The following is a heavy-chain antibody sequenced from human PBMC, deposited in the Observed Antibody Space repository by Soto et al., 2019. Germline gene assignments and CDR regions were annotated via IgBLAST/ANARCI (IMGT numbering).Heavy chain of an antibody. CDR3: ARHGIAAAEFDY. CDR2: IDPSDSYT. J-gene: IGHJ4*02. CDR1: GYSFTSYW. Sequence: PGESLKISCKGSGYSFTSYWISWVRQMPGKGLEWMGRIDPSDSYTNYSPSFQGHVTISADKSISTAYLQWSSLKASDTAMYYCARHGIAAAEFDYWGQGTLVTVSS. V-gene: IGHV5-10-1*01. D-gene: IGHD6-13*01.